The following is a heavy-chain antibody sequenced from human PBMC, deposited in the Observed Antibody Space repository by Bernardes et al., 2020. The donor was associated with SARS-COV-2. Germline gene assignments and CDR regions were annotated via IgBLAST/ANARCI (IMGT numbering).Heavy chain of an antibody. CDR2: ISYDGSNK. CDR3: ARGGIFGAVKGGMDV. J-gene: IGHJ6*02. CDR1: GFTFSDNA. Sequence: GVSLRLSCAASGFTFSDNALHWVRQAPGKGLEWVAVISYDGSNKYYADSVKGRFTISRDNSKDTLYLQMNGLRDEDTALYYCARGGIFGAVKGGMDVWGQGTTVTVSS. D-gene: IGHD3-3*01. V-gene: IGHV3-30-3*01.